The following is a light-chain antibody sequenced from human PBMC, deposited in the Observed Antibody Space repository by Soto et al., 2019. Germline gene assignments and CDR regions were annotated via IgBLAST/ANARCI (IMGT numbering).Light chain of an antibody. CDR3: QQYYSPPQMFT. CDR2: WAS. J-gene: IGKJ2*01. Sequence: DIVMTQSPDSLAVSLGERATINCKSSQSVLNSSNTNNFLAWYQQKPGQPPKLLIYWASIRESGVPDRFSGSGSGTDFTLTISSLQPEDVAVYYCQQYYSPPQMFTFGQGTKLEIK. V-gene: IGKV4-1*01. CDR1: QSVLNSSNTNNF.